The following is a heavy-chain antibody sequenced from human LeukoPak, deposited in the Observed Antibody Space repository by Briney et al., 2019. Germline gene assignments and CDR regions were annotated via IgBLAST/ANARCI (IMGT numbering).Heavy chain of an antibody. Sequence: SVKVSCKASGGTFSSYAISWVRQAPGQGLEWMGGIIPIFGTANYAQKFQGRVTITADESTSTAYMELSSLRSEDTAVYYCARDEMVVAAKGRNYYYGMGVWGQGTTVTVSS. CDR2: IIPIFGTA. CDR3: ARDEMVVAAKGRNYYYGMGV. V-gene: IGHV1-69*13. D-gene: IGHD2-15*01. CDR1: GGTFSSYA. J-gene: IGHJ6*02.